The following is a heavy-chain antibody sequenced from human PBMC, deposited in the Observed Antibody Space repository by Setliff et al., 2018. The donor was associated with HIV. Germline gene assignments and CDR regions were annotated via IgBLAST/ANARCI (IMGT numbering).Heavy chain of an antibody. V-gene: IGHV1-18*01. Sequence: ASVKVSCKASGYTFTGYGISWVRQAPGQGLEWMGWISAYNGNTNYAQKLQGRVTMTTDTSTSTAYMELRSLRSDDTAVYYCARGGPRGVIVGNWFAPWGQGTLVTVSS. D-gene: IGHD3-10*01. CDR2: ISAYNGNT. CDR1: GYTFTGYG. CDR3: ARGGPRGVIVGNWFAP. J-gene: IGHJ5*02.